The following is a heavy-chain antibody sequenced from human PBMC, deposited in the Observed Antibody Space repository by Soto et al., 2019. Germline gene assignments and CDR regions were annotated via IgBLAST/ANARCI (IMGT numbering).Heavy chain of an antibody. Sequence: PSETLSLTCAVSGGSISSGGYSWSWIRQPPGKGLEWIGYIYHSGSTYYNPSLKSRVTISVDRSKNQFSLKLSSVTAADTAVYYCAREVERDRLDPWGQGTLVTVSS. CDR1: GGSISSGGYS. V-gene: IGHV4-30-2*01. J-gene: IGHJ5*02. CDR2: IYHSGST. CDR3: AREVERDRLDP.